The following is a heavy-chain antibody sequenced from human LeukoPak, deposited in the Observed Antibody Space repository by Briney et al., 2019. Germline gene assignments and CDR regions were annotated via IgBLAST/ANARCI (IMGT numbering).Heavy chain of an antibody. V-gene: IGHV4-39*07. D-gene: IGHD3-3*01. Sequence: SETLSLTCTVSGGSISSSSYYWGWIRQPPGKGLEWIGSIYYSGSTYYNPSLKSRVTISVDTSKNQFSLKLSSVTAADTAVYYCASAPAAAYYDFWSGYHAGFDYWGQGTLVTVSS. CDR2: IYYSGST. CDR3: ASAPAAAYYDFWSGYHAGFDY. CDR1: GGSISSSSYY. J-gene: IGHJ4*02.